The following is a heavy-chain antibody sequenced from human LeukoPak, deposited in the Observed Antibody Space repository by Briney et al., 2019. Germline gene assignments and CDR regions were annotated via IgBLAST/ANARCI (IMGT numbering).Heavy chain of an antibody. CDR3: ARSAGSSRGFDP. Sequence: ASVKVSCKASGGTFSSYAISWVRQAPGQGLEWMGGIIPIFGTANYAQKFQGRVTITADKSTSTAYMELSSLRSEDTAVYYCARSAGSSRGFDPWGQGTLVTVSS. D-gene: IGHD6-13*01. V-gene: IGHV1-69*06. CDR2: IIPIFGTA. J-gene: IGHJ5*02. CDR1: GGTFSSYA.